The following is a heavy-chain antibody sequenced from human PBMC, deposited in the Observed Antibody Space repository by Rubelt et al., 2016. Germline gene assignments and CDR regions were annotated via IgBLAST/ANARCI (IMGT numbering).Heavy chain of an antibody. CDR1: GGSFSGYY. J-gene: IGHJ6*02. D-gene: IGHD6-13*01. V-gene: IGHV4-34*01. CDR3: ARGGKQQLGPYYYVMDV. CDR2: INRSGST. Sequence: QVQLQQWGAGLLKPSETLSLTCAVYGGSFSGYYWNWIRQPPGKGLEWIGEINRSGSTNYNPSLKSRVTISVDTSKNQFSRKVGSVTAAATAVYYCARGGKQQLGPYYYVMDVWGQGTTVTVSS.